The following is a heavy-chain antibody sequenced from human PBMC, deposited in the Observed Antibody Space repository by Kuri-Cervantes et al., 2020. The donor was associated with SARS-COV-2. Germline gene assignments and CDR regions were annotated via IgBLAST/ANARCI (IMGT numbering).Heavy chain of an antibody. J-gene: IGHJ4*02. D-gene: IGHD2-15*01. V-gene: IGHV3-7*01. CDR1: GFTFSSYW. Sequence: GGSLRLSCAASGFTFSSYWMSWVRQAPGKGLEWVANIKQDGSEKYYVDSVKGRFTISRDNAKNSLYPQMNSLRAEDTAVYYCAKDQHGIVVVVAAIDYWGQGTLVTVSS. CDR3: AKDQHGIVVVVAAIDY. CDR2: IKQDGSEK.